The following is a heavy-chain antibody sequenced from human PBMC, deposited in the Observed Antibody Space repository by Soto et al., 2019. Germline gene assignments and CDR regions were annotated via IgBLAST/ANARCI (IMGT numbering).Heavy chain of an antibody. CDR2: ISSSSSYI. CDR1: GFTFSSYS. Sequence: EVQLVESGGGLVKPGGSLRLSCAASGFTFSSYSMNWVRQAPGKGLEWVSSISSSSSYIYYADSVKGRFTISRDNAKNSLYLQMNSRRAEDTAVYYCARGYDFWSGYSYYYYMDVWGKGTTVTVSS. V-gene: IGHV3-21*01. CDR3: ARGYDFWSGYSYYYYMDV. D-gene: IGHD3-3*01. J-gene: IGHJ6*03.